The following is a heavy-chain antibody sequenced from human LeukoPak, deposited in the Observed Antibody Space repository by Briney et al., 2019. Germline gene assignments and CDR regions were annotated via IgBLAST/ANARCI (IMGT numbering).Heavy chain of an antibody. V-gene: IGHV7-4-1*02. J-gene: IGHJ5*02. CDR2: INTNTGNP. Sequence: ASVKVSCKASGYTFTSYAMNWVRQAPGQGLEWMGWINTNTGNPTYAQGFTGRFVFSLDTSVSTAYLQISSLKAEDTAVYYCARDNTMRCCSGGSCYDSYDPWGQGTLVTVSS. D-gene: IGHD2-15*01. CDR1: GYTFTSYA. CDR3: ARDNTMRCCSGGSCYDSYDP.